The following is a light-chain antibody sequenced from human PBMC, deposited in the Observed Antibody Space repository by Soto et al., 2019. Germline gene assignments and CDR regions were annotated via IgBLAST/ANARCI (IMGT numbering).Light chain of an antibody. Sequence: QSVLTQSPSASASLGASVKLTCTLSSGHSSYAIAWHQQQPEKGPRYLMKLNSDGSHSKGDGIPDRFSGSSSGAERYLTISSLHSEDEADYYCQTWGTGIWVVGGGTKLTVL. CDR1: SGHSSYA. J-gene: IGLJ3*02. CDR2: LNSDGSH. V-gene: IGLV4-69*01. CDR3: QTWGTGIWV.